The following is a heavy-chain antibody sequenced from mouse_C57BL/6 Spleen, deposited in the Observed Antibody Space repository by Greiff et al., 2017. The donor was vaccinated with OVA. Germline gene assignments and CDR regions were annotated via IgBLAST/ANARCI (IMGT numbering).Heavy chain of an antibody. V-gene: IGHV1-80*01. Sequence: QVQLQQSGAELVKPGASVKISCKASGYAFSSYWMNWVKQRPGKGLEWIGQIYPGDGDTNYNGKFKGKATLTADKSSCTAYMQLSSLTSEDSAVYFCARSYYYGSLWYFDVWGTGTTVTVSS. CDR1: GYAFSSYW. CDR3: ARSYYYGSLWYFDV. D-gene: IGHD1-1*01. CDR2: IYPGDGDT. J-gene: IGHJ1*03.